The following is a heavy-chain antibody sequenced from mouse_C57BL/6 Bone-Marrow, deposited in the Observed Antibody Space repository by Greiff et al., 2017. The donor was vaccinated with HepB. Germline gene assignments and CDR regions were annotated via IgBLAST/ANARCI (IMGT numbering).Heavy chain of an antibody. Sequence: EVQLQQSGAELVRPGASVKLSCTASGFNIKDDYMHWVKQRPEQGLEWIGWIEPENGDTEYASKFPGKGTITAETSSNTAYLKLNSLTSDDTAVDYYTSTTGAMDYWGQGTSVTVSS. D-gene: IGHD1-1*01. CDR3: TSTTGAMDY. J-gene: IGHJ4*01. CDR2: IEPENGDT. V-gene: IGHV14-4*01. CDR1: GFNIKDDY.